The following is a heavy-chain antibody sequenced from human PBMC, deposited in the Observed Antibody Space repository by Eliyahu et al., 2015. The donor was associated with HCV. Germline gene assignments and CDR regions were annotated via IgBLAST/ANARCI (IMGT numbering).Heavy chain of an antibody. J-gene: IGHJ4*02. CDR3: ARDLPMVRGPPTDF. D-gene: IGHD3-10*01. CDR2: INADNGNT. Sequence: EVEKPGASVKVSCKASGYTFINYAIHWVRQAPGQRLEWMGWINADNGNTKYSQKFQGRVTITRDTSASTVYLELNRLTSEDTAVYYCARDLPMVRGPPTDFWGQGTLVIVSS. CDR1: GYTFINYA. V-gene: IGHV1-3*01.